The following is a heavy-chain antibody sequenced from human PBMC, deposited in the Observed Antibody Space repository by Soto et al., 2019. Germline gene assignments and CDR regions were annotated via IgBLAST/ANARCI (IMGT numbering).Heavy chain of an antibody. V-gene: IGHV3-23*01. CDR2: ISGSGGST. CDR1: GFTFSSYA. Sequence: EVQLLESGGGLVQPGGSLRLSCAASGFTFSSYAMSWVRQAPGKGLEWVSAISGSGGSTYYTDSVKGRFTISRDNSKNTLYLQMNSLRAEDTAVYYCAKLPAAGTWVDVWGQGTTVTVSS. J-gene: IGHJ6*02. CDR3: AKLPAAGTWVDV. D-gene: IGHD6-13*01.